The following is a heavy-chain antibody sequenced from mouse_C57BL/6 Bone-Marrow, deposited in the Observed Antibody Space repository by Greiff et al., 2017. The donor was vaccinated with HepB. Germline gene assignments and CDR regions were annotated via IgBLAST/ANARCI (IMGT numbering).Heavy chain of an antibody. CDR2: GQGLEWFG. Sequence: QVQLQQSGPELARPWASVKISCQAFYTFSRRVHFAIRDTNYWMQWVRQRPGQGLEWFGAIYPGNGDTSYNQKFKGKATLTADKSSSPAYMQLSSLTSDDSAVYDWAYSSGYVGMDYWGQGTSVTVSS. V-gene: IGHV1-87*01. D-gene: IGHD3-2*02. CDR1: YTFSRRVH. J-gene: IGHJ4*01. CDR3: SDDSAVYDWAYSSGYVGMDY.